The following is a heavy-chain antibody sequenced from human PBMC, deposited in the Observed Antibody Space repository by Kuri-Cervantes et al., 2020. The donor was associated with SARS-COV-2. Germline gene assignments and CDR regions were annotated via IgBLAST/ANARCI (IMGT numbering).Heavy chain of an antibody. D-gene: IGHD6-6*01. CDR2: IYWNDGK. CDR1: GFSLSTSGVG. Sequence: SGPTLVKPTQTLTLTCTFSGFSLSTSGVGVGWIRQPPGKALEWLALIYWNDGKRYSPSLKSRLTITKDTSKNQVVLTMTNMDPVDTATYYCARSLYSSSYDYWGQGTLVTDSS. J-gene: IGHJ4*02. V-gene: IGHV2-5*01. CDR3: ARSLYSSSYDY.